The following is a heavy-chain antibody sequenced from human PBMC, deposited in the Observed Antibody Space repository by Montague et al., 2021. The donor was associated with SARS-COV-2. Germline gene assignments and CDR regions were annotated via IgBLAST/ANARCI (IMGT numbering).Heavy chain of an antibody. CDR2: SYYSGST. CDR1: GGSISTYY. Sequence: SETLSLTCTVSGGSISTYYWSWIRQPPRTGPGWVGYSYYSGSTNYYPSLKRRVPISVDTSKNQFSLKLSPVTASDTAAYYCARADITMVRGVNRWAFDIWGQGTMVTVSS. CDR3: ARADITMVRGVNRWAFDI. V-gene: IGHV4-59*01. D-gene: IGHD3-10*01. J-gene: IGHJ3*02.